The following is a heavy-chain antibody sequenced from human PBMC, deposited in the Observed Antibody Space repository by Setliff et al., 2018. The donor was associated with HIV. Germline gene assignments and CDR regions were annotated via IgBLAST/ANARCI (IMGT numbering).Heavy chain of an antibody. D-gene: IGHD2-21*01. CDR1: GFPFSVHG. V-gene: IGHV3-33*01. J-gene: IGHJ4*03. CDR3: ARGQFRLRPDSLDL. Sequence: GGSLRLSCEASGFPFSVHGMHWVRQSPGKGLEWLAVIWYDGGTKYYADSLQGRFTISRDDSKNSVYLQMNTLGAEDTAVYYCARGQFRLRPDSLDLWGQGTLGTVSS. CDR2: IWYDGGTK.